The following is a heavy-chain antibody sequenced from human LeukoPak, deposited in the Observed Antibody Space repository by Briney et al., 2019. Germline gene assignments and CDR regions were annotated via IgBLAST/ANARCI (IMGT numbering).Heavy chain of an antibody. CDR3: ARIAPHTALVTNWFAP. Sequence: SGPTLLHPTATLTLTCTVSGFSLSNARMGVSWIRQPPGKALEWLSHIFWNDEKSYSTSLKSRLTISKDTSKSQVVLTMTNMDPVDTATYYCARIAPHTALVTNWFAPWGQGTLVTVSS. V-gene: IGHV2-26*01. CDR2: IFWNDEK. J-gene: IGHJ5*02. CDR1: GFSLSNARMG. D-gene: IGHD5-18*01.